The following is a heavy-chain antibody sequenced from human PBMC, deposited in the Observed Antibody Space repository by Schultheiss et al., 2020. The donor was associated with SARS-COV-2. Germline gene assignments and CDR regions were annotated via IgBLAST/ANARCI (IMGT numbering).Heavy chain of an antibody. Sequence: SETLSLTCTVSGYSISSGYYWGWIRQPPGKGLEWIGSIYHSGSTYYNPSLKSRVTISVDTSKNQFSLKLSSVTAADTAVYYCASVTTVPSRGVDYWGQGTLVTVSS. CDR3: ASVTTVPSRGVDY. V-gene: IGHV4-38-2*02. J-gene: IGHJ4*02. CDR1: GYSISSGYY. CDR2: IYHSGST. D-gene: IGHD2/OR15-2a*01.